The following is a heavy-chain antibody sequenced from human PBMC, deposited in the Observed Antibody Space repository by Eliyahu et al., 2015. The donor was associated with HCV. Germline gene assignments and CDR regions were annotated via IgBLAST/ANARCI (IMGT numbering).Heavy chain of an antibody. J-gene: IGHJ6*02. CDR1: GFTFSSYG. CDR3: AKDRITMVRGEAPYYYYGMDV. Sequence: QVQLVESGGGVVQPGRSLRLSCAASGFTFSSYGMXWVRQAPGKGLEWVAVISYDGSNKYYADSVKGRFTISRDNSKNTLYLQMNSLRAEDTAVYYCAKDRITMVRGEAPYYYYGMDVWGQGTTVTVSS. D-gene: IGHD3-10*01. V-gene: IGHV3-30*18. CDR2: ISYDGSNK.